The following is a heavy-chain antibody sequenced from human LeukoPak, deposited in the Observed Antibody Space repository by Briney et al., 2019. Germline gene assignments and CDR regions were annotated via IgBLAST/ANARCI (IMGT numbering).Heavy chain of an antibody. CDR1: GYAFTSYD. CDR2: MNPNSGNT. CDR3: ARGRFKEYWLDYYYYYMDV. D-gene: IGHD2-8*02. V-gene: IGHV1-8*01. Sequence: GASVTVSFKASGYAFTSYDINWVRQATGQGLEWMGWMNPNSGNTGYAQKFQGRATMTRNTSISTAYMELSSLRSEDTAVYYCARGRFKEYWLDYYYYYMDVWGKGTTVTVSS. J-gene: IGHJ6*03.